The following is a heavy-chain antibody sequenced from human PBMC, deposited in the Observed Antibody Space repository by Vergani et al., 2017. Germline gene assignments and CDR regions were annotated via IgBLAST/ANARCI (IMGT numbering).Heavy chain of an antibody. CDR1: GGSLSGYY. J-gene: IGHJ4*02. Sequence: QVQLQESGPGLVRPSETLSLTCTVSGGSLSGYYWNWIRQTPGEGLEWIGYVEDSGYFNYNPSLKTRVPMSSDTSNNQFSLMLSSVTVADTAVYYCARSILSRNPPDYIDNWSQRTLVTVSS. CDR3: ARSILSRNPPDYIDN. V-gene: IGHV4-59*01. D-gene: IGHD1-14*01. CDR2: VEDSGYF.